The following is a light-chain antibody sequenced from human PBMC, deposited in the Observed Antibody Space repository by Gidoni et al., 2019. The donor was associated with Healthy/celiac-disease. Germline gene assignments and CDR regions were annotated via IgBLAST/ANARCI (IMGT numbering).Light chain of an antibody. CDR2: AAS. J-gene: IGKJ2*02. CDR1: QSISSY. CDR3: HQSYSTLSCT. Sequence: DIQMTQSPSSLSASVGDRVTITCRASQSISSYLNWYQQKPGKAPKLLIYAASSLQSGGPSRFSSSGSGANFTLTISSLQPEDFSTYYCHQSYSTLSCTFGQGTKLEIK. V-gene: IGKV1-39*01.